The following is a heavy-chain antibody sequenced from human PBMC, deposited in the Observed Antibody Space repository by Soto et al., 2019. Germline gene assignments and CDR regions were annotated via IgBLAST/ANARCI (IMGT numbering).Heavy chain of an antibody. CDR1: GFSFSDYY. CDR3: VRRRDYLDV. CDR2: IGTSTGTI. J-gene: IGHJ6*03. Sequence: QEYLVESGGDLVKPGGSLRLSCAASGFSFSDYYMSWVRQAPGKGLEWILYIGTSTGTIYYADSVKGRFIISSDSANNSLYLQMKSLRVEDTAVYYCVRRRDYLDVWGKGTTVTVSS. V-gene: IGHV3-11*01.